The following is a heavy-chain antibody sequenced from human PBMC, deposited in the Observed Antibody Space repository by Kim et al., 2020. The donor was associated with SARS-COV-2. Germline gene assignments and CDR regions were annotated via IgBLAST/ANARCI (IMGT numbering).Heavy chain of an antibody. V-gene: IGHV4-31*02. D-gene: IGHD3-10*01. Sequence: YYNPSLKSRVTISVDTSKNQFSLKLSSVTAADTAVYYCARDNGSGSYTEYWGQGTLVTVSS. CDR3: ARDNGSGSYTEY. J-gene: IGHJ4*02.